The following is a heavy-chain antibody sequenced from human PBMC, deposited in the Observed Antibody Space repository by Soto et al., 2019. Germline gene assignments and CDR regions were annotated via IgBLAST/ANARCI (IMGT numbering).Heavy chain of an antibody. D-gene: IGHD2-2*01. J-gene: IGHJ4*02. CDR2: ITGSGT. Sequence: GGSLRLSCAASGFTFSSYAMSWVRQAPGKGLEWVSVITGSGTYYADSVKGRFTISRDNSKNTLYLQMNSLRAEDTAVYYCAKDRQPQYENDKWGRGILVTVSS. CDR1: GFTFSSYA. CDR3: AKDRQPQYENDK. V-gene: IGHV3-23*01.